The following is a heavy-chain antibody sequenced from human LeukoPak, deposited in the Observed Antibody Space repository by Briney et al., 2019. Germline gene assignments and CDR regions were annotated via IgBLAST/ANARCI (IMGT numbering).Heavy chain of an antibody. CDR2: INHSGST. CDR1: GGSFSGYY. CDR3: ARGGGYNWFDP. J-gene: IGHJ5*02. Sequence: SETLSLTCAVYGGSFSGYYWSGIRQPPGKGREWIGEINHSGSTNYNPSLKSRVIISVDTSKNQFSLKLSSVAAADTAVYYCARGGGYNWFDPWGQGTLVTVSS. V-gene: IGHV4-34*01.